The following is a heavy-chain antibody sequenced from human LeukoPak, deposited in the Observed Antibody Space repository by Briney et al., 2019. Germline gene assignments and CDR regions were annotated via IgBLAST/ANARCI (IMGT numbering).Heavy chain of an antibody. J-gene: IGHJ4*02. Sequence: ASVKVSCKTSGYTFSAYYIHWVRQAPGQGLEWMGRINPSSGGTTYAQKFQGRATMTRDTSVSTAYMEVNSLKSDDTAVYYCARDRNTNYRFDFWGQGTLVIVSS. V-gene: IGHV1-2*06. CDR3: ARDRNTNYRFDF. D-gene: IGHD4-11*01. CDR2: INPSSGGT. CDR1: GYTFSAYY.